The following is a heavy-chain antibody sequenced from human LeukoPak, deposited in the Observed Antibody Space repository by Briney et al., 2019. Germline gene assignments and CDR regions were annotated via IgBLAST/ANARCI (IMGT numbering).Heavy chain of an antibody. CDR2: ISSSSSTI. V-gene: IGHV3-48*04. Sequence: GGSLRLSCAASGFTFSSYSMNWVRQAPGKGLEWVSYISSSSSTIYYADSVKGPFTISKDNAKNSLYLQMNSLRAEDTAVYYCARGHDYANYMDVWGKGTTVTVSS. J-gene: IGHJ6*03. CDR3: ARGHDYANYMDV. CDR1: GFTFSSYS. D-gene: IGHD4-17*01.